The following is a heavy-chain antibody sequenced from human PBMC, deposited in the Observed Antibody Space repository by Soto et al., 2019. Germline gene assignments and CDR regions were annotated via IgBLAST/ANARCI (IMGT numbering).Heavy chain of an antibody. CDR2: IYYSGST. D-gene: IGHD6-13*01. CDR3: ARLRHGGIAAAHLFDY. CDR1: GGSISSYY. J-gene: IGHJ4*02. V-gene: IGHV4-59*01. Sequence: SETLSLTCTVSGGSISSYYWSWIRQPPGKGLEWIGYIYYSGSTNYNPSLKSRVTISVDTSKNQFSLKLSSVTAADTAVYYCARLRHGGIAAAHLFDYWGQGTLVTVSS.